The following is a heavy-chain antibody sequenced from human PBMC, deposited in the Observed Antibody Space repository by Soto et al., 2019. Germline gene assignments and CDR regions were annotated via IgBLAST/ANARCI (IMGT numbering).Heavy chain of an antibody. D-gene: IGHD6-13*01. V-gene: IGHV1-18*01. CDR1: GSSFTSYR. CDR3: ARDRGSWSYFDY. CDR2: ISVYNGDT. Sequence: QVQLVQSGAEVKKPGASVKVSCKACGSSFTSYRISWVRQAPGQGLEWMGWISVYNGDTNYAQKLQGRVTMTTDTSTSTAYMELRSLRSDDTAVYYCARDRGSWSYFDYWGQGTLVTVSS. J-gene: IGHJ4*02.